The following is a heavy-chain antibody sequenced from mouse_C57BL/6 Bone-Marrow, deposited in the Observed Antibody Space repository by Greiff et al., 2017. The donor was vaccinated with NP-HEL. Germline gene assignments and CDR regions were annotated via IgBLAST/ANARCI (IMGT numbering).Heavy chain of an antibody. V-gene: IGHV3-6*01. CDR2: ISYDGSN. D-gene: IGHD2-5*01. CDR1: GYSITSGYY. J-gene: IGHJ2*01. Sequence: EVQLVESGPGLVKPSQSLSLTCSVTGYSITSGYYWHWIRQFPGNKLEWMGYISYDGSNNYNPSLKNRISITRDTSKNQFFLKLNSVTTEDTATYYCARGSNYDYFDYWGQGTTLTVSS. CDR3: ARGSNYDYFDY.